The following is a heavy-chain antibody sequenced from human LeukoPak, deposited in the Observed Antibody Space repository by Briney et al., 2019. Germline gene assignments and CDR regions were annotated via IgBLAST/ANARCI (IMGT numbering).Heavy chain of an antibody. J-gene: IGHJ4*02. CDR3: ARREYSYDYYFDY. V-gene: IGHV4-39*01. CDR1: GGSIRSSYYY. Sequence: SETLSLTCTVSGGSIRSSYYYWGWVRQPPGKGLEWTGSIYDSGSTYYNPSLKRRVTISVDTSKNQFSLNLNSVTAADTAVYYCARREYSYDYYFDYWGQGTLVTVSS. CDR2: IYDSGST. D-gene: IGHD5-18*01.